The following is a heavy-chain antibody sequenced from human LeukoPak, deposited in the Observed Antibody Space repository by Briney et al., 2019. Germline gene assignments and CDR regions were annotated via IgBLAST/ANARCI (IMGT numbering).Heavy chain of an antibody. CDR1: GYTFTSYG. CDR3: ARDQGRGFYYDSSGYPGY. Sequence: ASVKVSCKASGYTFTSYGISWVRQAPGQGLEWMGWISAYNGNTNYAQKLQGRVTMTTDTSTSTAYMELRSLRSDDTAVYYCARDQGRGFYYDSSGYPGYWGQGTLVTVSS. CDR2: ISAYNGNT. J-gene: IGHJ4*02. V-gene: IGHV1-18*01. D-gene: IGHD3-22*01.